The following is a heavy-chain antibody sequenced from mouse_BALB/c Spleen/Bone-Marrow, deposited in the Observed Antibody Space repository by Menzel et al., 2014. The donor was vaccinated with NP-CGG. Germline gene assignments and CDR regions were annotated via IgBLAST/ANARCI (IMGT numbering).Heavy chain of an antibody. J-gene: IGHJ4*01. CDR3: ARDQVRRGYCYAMDY. CDR1: GYTFTSYW. V-gene: IGHV1S22*01. D-gene: IGHD2-14*01. CDR2: IYPGSGRT. Sequence: KQSGSELVRPGASVKLSCKASGYTFTSYWMHWVTQRHGQGLEWIGNIYPGSGRTNYDEKFKSKGTLTVDTSSSSAYMHLSSLTSEDSAVYYCARDQVRRGYCYAMDYWGQGTSVTVSS.